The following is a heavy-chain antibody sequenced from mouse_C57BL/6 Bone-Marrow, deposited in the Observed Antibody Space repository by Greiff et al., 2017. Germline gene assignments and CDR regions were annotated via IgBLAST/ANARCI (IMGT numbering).Heavy chain of an antibody. V-gene: IGHV2-2*01. CDR3: ARKGDYYGSSYWYFDV. D-gene: IGHD1-1*01. Sequence: QVQLQQSGPGLVQPSQSLSITCTVSGFSLTSYGVHWVRQSPGKGLEWQGVLWSGGSTDYNAAFISRLSISKDNSKSQVFFKMNSLQADDTAIYYCARKGDYYGSSYWYFDVWGTGTTVTVSS. CDR2: LWSGGST. CDR1: GFSLTSYG. J-gene: IGHJ1*03.